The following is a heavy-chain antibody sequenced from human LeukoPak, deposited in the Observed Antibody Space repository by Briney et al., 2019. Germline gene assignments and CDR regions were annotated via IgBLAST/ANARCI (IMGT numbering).Heavy chain of an antibody. CDR2: INHSGST. D-gene: IGHD6-19*01. CDR3: ARRMKQWLVRGAFDI. Sequence: SETLSLTCAVYGGSFSGYYWSWIRQPPGKGLEWIGEINHSGSTNYNPSLKSRVTISVDTSKNQFSLKLSSVTAADTAVYYCARRMKQWLVRGAFDIWGQGTMVTVSS. J-gene: IGHJ3*02. CDR1: GGSFSGYY. V-gene: IGHV4-34*01.